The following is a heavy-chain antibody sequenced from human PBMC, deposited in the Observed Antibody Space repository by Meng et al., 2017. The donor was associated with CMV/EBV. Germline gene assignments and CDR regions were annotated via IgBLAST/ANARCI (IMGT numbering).Heavy chain of an antibody. V-gene: IGHV3-21*01. CDR2: ISSSSSYI. CDR3: ARDLIAARGDYYGMDV. CDR1: GFTFSSYS. Sequence: GESLKISCAASGFTFSSYSMNWVRQAPGKGLEWVSSISSSSSYIYYADSVKGRFTIPRDNAKNSLYLQMNSLRAEDTAVYYCARDLIAARGDYYGMDVWGQGTTVTVSS. J-gene: IGHJ6*02. D-gene: IGHD6-6*01.